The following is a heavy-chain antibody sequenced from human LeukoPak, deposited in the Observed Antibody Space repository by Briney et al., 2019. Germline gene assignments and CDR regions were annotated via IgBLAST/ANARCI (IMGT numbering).Heavy chain of an antibody. J-gene: IGHJ3*02. Sequence: GGSLRLSCATSGFTVSSNYMSWVRQAPGKGLEWVSVIYSGGSTYYADSVKGRFTISRDNSENTLYLQMNSLRAEDTAVYYCAVAYYYGSGDAFDIWGQGTKVTVSS. D-gene: IGHD3-10*01. CDR1: GFTVSSNY. V-gene: IGHV3-66*01. CDR2: IYSGGST. CDR3: AVAYYYGSGDAFDI.